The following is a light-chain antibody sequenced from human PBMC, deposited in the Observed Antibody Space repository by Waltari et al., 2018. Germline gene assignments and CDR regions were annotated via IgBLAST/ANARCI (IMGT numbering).Light chain of an antibody. CDR1: SGHSSNV. CDR2: VNSDGSH. Sequence: QLVLTQSPSASASLGASVKLTCTLSSGHSSNVIAWHQQQAEQGPRYLMKVNSDGSHSKGDKIPDCFSASSSGAERYLTISNLQAEDEADYYCQTGGHGTAVFGGGTKLTVL. J-gene: IGLJ3*02. CDR3: QTGGHGTAV. V-gene: IGLV4-69*01.